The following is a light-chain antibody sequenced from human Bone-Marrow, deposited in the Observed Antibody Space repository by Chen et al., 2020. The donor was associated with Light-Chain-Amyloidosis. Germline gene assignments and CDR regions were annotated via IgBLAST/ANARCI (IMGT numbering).Light chain of an antibody. CDR3: QSADSSGTYEVI. J-gene: IGLJ2*01. Sequence: SYELTPPPSVSVSPGQTARITCSGDDLPTKYAYWYQQKPGQAPVLVIHRDTERPSGISERFSGSSSGTTATLTISGVQAEDEADYLCQSADSSGTYEVIFGGGTKLTVL. CDR1: DLPTKY. CDR2: RDT. V-gene: IGLV3-25*03.